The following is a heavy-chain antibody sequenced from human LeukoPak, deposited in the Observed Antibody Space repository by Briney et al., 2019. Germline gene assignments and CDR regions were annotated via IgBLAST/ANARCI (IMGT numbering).Heavy chain of an antibody. CDR2: ISRSGSDI. V-gene: IGHV3-21*06. Sequence: PGGSLRLSCATSGITFSSYNMNWVRQAPGKGQEGVSSISRSGSDIYYADSVEGRFTISRDNAKNSFFLQMNSLRAEDTAVYYCVRDPERGSRSPGVHWGQGTLVTVSS. D-gene: IGHD3-10*01. CDR1: GITFSSYN. CDR3: VRDPERGSRSPGVH. J-gene: IGHJ4*02.